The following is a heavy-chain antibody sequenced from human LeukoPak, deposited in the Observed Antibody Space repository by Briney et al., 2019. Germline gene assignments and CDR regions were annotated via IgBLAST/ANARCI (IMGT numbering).Heavy chain of an antibody. D-gene: IGHD3-10*01. Sequence: SPTLSLTCTLSAGSISSSRSDSGCLRQPPGKGLEWIGSIYYSGSTYYNPSHKSRGTISVDTSKNQVSLKLTSVTAADTAVYYYARGGEGADSYGPHYFDFWGQGTLAVVSS. CDR3: ARGGEGADSYGPHYFDF. CDR1: AGSISSSRSD. V-gene: IGHV4-39*01. CDR2: IYYSGST. J-gene: IGHJ4*02.